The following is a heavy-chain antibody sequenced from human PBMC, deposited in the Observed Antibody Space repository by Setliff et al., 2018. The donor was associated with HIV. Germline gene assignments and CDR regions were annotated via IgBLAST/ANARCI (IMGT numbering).Heavy chain of an antibody. CDR1: GYNFASHW. J-gene: IGHJ6*03. CDR2: VYPDDSDS. V-gene: IGHV5-51*01. Sequence: GESLKISCRGSGYNFASHWIAWVRQMPGKGLEWMGIVYPDDSDSRYSPSFQGQVTISADKSTSTAYLQWSSLKASDTAIYYCTRHPLRPGIAHHYYHIDVWGTGTTVTVSS. D-gene: IGHD5-12*01. CDR3: TRHPLRPGIAHHYYHIDV.